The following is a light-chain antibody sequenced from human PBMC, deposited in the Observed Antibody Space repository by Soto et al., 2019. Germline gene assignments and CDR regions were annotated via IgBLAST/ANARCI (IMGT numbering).Light chain of an antibody. CDR1: QSVSSRD. J-gene: IGKJ2*01. CDR2: ATS. Sequence: EIVLPQSPGTLSLSPGERATLSCRACQSVSSRDLAWYQQKPGQAPRLLIYATSSRATGIPDRFSGRGSGTDFTLTISRLEPEDFAVYYCQQYDNSPGYTFGQGTKLEIK. CDR3: QQYDNSPGYT. V-gene: IGKV3-20*01.